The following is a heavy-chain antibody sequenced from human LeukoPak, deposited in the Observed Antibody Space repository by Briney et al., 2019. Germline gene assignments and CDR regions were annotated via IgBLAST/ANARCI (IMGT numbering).Heavy chain of an antibody. CDR2: IIPIFGTA. J-gene: IGHJ4*02. Sequence: ASVKVSCKASGGTFSSYAISWVRQAPGQGLEWMGGIIPIFGTANYAQKFQGRVTITADESTSTAYMELSSLRAEDTAVYYCARDYGSGSFAYWGQGTLVTVSS. CDR1: GGTFSSYA. V-gene: IGHV1-69*13. CDR3: ARDYGSGSFAY. D-gene: IGHD3-10*01.